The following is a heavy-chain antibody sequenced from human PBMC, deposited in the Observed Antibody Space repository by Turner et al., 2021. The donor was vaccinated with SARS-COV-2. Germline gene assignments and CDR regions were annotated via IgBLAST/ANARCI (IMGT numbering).Heavy chain of an antibody. CDR2: INHSGST. CDR3: ARAGREGFDP. V-gene: IGHV4-34*01. J-gene: IGHJ5*02. Sequence: QVQLQQWGAGLFKPSETLSLSCAVHGGSCRGYYWSWSRQAQGKGLDWIGEINHSGSTNYNPSLKSRISISIDTAKSQFSLNLNSVTAADTAVYYCARAGREGFDPWGQGTLVTVSS. CDR1: GGSCRGYY. D-gene: IGHD1-26*01.